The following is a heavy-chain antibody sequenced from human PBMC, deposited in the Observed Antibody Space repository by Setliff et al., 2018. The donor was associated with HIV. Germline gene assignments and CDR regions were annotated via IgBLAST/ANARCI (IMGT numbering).Heavy chain of an antibody. Sequence: PSETLSLTCTVSGGSINNYYWGWIRQPPGKGLEWVGFIDYTGRTSYNPSLKSRVTISTTTVFMELTGLRSEDTAVYYCAREGLLVTSVGGAYWYHGMDVWGQGTTVTVSS. V-gene: IGHV4-59*01. CDR1: GGSINNYY. J-gene: IGHJ6*02. D-gene: IGHD2-15*01. CDR2: IDYTGRT. CDR3: AREGLLVTSVGGAYWYHGMDV.